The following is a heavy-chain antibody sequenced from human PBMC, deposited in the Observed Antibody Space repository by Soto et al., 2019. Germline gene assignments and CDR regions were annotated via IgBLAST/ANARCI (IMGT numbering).Heavy chain of an antibody. D-gene: IGHD6-6*01. V-gene: IGHV3-23*01. J-gene: IGHJ4*02. CDR2: ISGSGGST. Sequence: GGSLRLSCAASGFTFSSYAMSWVRQAPGKGLEWVSAISGSGGSTYYADSVKGRFTISRDNSKNTLYLQMNSLRAEDTAVYYCVLLRQLVVGFDYWGQGTQVNVSS. CDR3: VLLRQLVVGFDY. CDR1: GFTFSSYA.